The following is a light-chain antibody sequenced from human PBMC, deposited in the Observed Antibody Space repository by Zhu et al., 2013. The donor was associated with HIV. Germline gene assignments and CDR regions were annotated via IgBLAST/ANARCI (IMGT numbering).Light chain of an antibody. CDR1: SGSVSTTYY. CDR2: NTN. J-gene: IGLJ3*02. Sequence: QTVVTQEPSLSVSPGGTVTLTCGLRSGSVSTTYYPSWYQQTPGQAPRTLIFNTNTRSSGVPDRFSGSILGNKAALTITGAQAEDESDYYCVLYMGTGISVFGGRTKLTVL. V-gene: IGLV8-61*01. CDR3: VLYMGTGISV.